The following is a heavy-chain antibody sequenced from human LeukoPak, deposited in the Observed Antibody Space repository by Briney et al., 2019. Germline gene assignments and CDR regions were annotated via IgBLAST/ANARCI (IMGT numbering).Heavy chain of an antibody. Sequence: SETLSLTCTVSGASLSVSGRNWGWVRQPPGKGLEWIGSIYYSGSTYYNPSLKSRVTISVDTSKNQFSLKLSSVTAADTAVYYCAGVGIAAAEGLDYWGQGTLVTVSS. J-gene: IGHJ4*02. CDR2: IYYSGST. CDR3: AGVGIAAAEGLDY. D-gene: IGHD6-13*01. CDR1: GASLSVSGRN. V-gene: IGHV4-39*01.